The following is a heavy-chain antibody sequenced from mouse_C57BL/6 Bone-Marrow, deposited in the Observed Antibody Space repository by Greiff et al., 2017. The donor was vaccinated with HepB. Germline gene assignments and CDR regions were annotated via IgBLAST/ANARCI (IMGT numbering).Heavy chain of an antibody. Sequence: EVHLVESGEGLVKPGGSLKLSCAASGFTFSSYAMSWVRQTPEKRLEWVAYISSGGDYIYYADTVKGRFTISRDNARNTLYLQMSSLKSEDTAMYYCTRGPYYYTFAYWGQGTLVTVSA. CDR3: TRGPYYYTFAY. V-gene: IGHV5-9-1*02. CDR1: GFTFSSYA. J-gene: IGHJ3*01. CDR2: ISSGGDYI. D-gene: IGHD1-1*01.